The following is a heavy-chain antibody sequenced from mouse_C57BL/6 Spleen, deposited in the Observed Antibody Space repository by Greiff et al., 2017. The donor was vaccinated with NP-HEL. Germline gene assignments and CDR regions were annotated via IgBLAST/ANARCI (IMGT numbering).Heavy chain of an antibody. V-gene: IGHV1-64*01. CDR2: IHPNSGST. Sequence: QVQLQQPGAELVKPGASVKLSCKASGYTFTSYWMHWVKQRPGQGLEWIGMIHPNSGSTNYNEKFKSKATLTVDKSSSTAYMQLSSLTSEDSAVYYCAYYGYDVDYAMDYWGQGTSVTVSS. CDR3: AYYGYDVDYAMDY. CDR1: GYTFTSYW. D-gene: IGHD2-2*01. J-gene: IGHJ4*01.